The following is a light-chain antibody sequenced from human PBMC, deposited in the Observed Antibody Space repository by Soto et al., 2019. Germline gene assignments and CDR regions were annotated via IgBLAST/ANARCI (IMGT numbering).Light chain of an antibody. V-gene: IGKV1-27*01. CDR3: QKYNSAPWT. J-gene: IGKJ1*01. Sequence: DIQMTQSPSSLSASVGDRVTITCRASQDISNYLAWYQQKPGKVPKLLIYVASTLQSGVPSRFCGSGSVTDFTLTINNLQPEDVATYYCQKYNSAPWTFGQGTKVEIK. CDR1: QDISNY. CDR2: VAS.